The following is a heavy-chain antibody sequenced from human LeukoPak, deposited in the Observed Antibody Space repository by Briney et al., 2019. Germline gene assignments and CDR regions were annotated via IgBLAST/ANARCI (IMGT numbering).Heavy chain of an antibody. J-gene: IGHJ6*04. CDR3: ARGHRGYDSSGYFGMDV. V-gene: IGHV1-8*01. D-gene: IGHD3-22*01. Sequence: GASVKVSCKASVYTFTSYDINWVRQATGQGLEWMGWMNHNSGNTGYAQKFQGRVTMTRNTSISTAYMELSSLRSEDTAVYYCARGHRGYDSSGYFGMDVWGKGTTVTVSS. CDR1: VYTFTSYD. CDR2: MNHNSGNT.